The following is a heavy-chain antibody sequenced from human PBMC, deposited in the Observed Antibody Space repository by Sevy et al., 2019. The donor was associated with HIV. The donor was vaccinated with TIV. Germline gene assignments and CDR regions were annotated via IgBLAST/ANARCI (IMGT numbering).Heavy chain of an antibody. CDR1: GFTFSSYS. Sequence: GSLRLSCAASGFTFSSYSMNWVRQAPGKGLEWVSSISSSSNYIYYADSVKGRFTISRDNAKNSLYLQMNSLRAEDTAVYYCARAGWELLHHFDYWGQGTLVTVSS. CDR3: ARAGWELLHHFDY. CDR2: ISSSSNYI. J-gene: IGHJ4*02. D-gene: IGHD1-26*01. V-gene: IGHV3-21*01.